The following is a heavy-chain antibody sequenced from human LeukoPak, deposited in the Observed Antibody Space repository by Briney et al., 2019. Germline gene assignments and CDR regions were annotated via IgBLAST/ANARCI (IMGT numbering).Heavy chain of an antibody. V-gene: IGHV3-53*01. D-gene: IGHD5-24*01. CDR2: IYGGGST. CDR3: AKTRWLQIFDY. J-gene: IGHJ4*02. Sequence: GGSLRLSCAASGFTVSTKYMSWVRQAPGKGLEWVSVIYGGGSTNYADSVKGRFTISRDNSKNTLYLQMNSLRVEDTAVYYCAKTRWLQIFDYWGQGTLVTVSS. CDR1: GFTVSTKY.